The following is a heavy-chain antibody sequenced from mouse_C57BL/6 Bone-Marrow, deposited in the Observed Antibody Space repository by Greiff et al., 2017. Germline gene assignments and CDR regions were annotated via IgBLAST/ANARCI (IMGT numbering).Heavy chain of an antibody. J-gene: IGHJ4*01. CDR2: IDPSDSNT. CDR1: GYTFTSYW. CDR3: ARRYPFCARDY. V-gene: IGHV1-69*01. D-gene: IGHD2-14*01. Sequence: QVQLQQPGAELVMPGASVKLSCKASGYTFTSYWMHWVKQRPGQGLEWIGDIDPSDSNTNYNQKFKGKSTLTVDKSSSTAYMQLSSLTSEDSAVYDSARRYPFCARDYWGQGTSVTVSA.